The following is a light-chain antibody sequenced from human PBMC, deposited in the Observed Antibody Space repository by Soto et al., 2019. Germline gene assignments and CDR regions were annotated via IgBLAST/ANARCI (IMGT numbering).Light chain of an antibody. Sequence: DIQMTQSPSTLSGSVGDRVTITCRASQTISSWLAWYQQKPGKAPKLLIYKASTLKSGVPPRFNGSGSGTDFTLAISSLQPEDSATYYCLQDINYPWTFGQGTKVDIK. CDR1: QTISSW. J-gene: IGKJ1*01. CDR3: LQDINYPWT. CDR2: KAS. V-gene: IGKV1-5*03.